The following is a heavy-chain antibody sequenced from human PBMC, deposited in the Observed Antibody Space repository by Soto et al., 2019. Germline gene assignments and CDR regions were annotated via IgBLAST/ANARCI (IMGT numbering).Heavy chain of an antibody. J-gene: IGHJ6*02. V-gene: IGHV4-31*03. CDR3: ARDWRHNWDAGGYYYYAMDV. CDR1: GASISSGGYY. CDR2: IYYSGTT. Sequence: SETLSLTCTVSGASISSGGYYSWIRQHPGKDLEWIGYIYYSGTTYYNPSLKSRVSISIDTSNNQFSLRLSSVTAADTAVYYCARDWRHNWDAGGYYYYAMDVWGQGTTVTVS. D-gene: IGHD1-1*01.